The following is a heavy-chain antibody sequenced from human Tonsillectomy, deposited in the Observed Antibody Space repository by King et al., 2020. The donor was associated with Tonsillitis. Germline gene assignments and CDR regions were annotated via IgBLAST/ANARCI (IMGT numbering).Heavy chain of an antibody. CDR1: GFTFSSYN. J-gene: IGHJ3*02. CDR3: ARDDRGYSSLDAFDI. CDR2: ISSSSSTI. D-gene: IGHD1-1*01. V-gene: IGHV3-48*02. Sequence: VQLVESGGGLVQPGGSLRLSCAASGFTFSSYNMNWVRQAPGKGLEWVSYISSSSSTIFYTDSVKGRFTISRDNAKNSLYLQMNSLRDEDTAVYYCARDDRGYSSLDAFDIWGHGTMVTVSS.